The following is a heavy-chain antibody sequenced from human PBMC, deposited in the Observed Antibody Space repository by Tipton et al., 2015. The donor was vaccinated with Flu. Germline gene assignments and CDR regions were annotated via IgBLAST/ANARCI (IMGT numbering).Heavy chain of an antibody. D-gene: IGHD6-6*01. CDR2: FNVSGST. CDR3: GRMEYSFGSYFRVDAFDV. J-gene: IGHJ3*01. Sequence: TLSLTCAVYGESLTGYYWSWIRQPPAKWLEWIGQFNVSGSTHYSPSLKSRVTMSVDTSKNQFSLKLSSVTAADTAMYYCGRMEYSFGSYFRVDAFDVWGQGSMVSVSS. V-gene: IGHV4-34*01. CDR1: GESLTGYY.